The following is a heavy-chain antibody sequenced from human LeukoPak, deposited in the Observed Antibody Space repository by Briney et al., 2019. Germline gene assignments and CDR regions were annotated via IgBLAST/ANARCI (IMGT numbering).Heavy chain of an antibody. CDR3: ARGRTYYDYVWGSYRYSPDAFDI. CDR2: INPSGGST. J-gene: IGHJ3*02. V-gene: IGHV1-46*01. Sequence: ASVKVSCKASGYTFTGYYMHWVRQAPGQGLEWMGIINPSGGSTSYAQKFQGRVTMTRDMSTSTVYMELSSLRSEDTAVYYCARGRTYYDYVWGSYRYSPDAFDIWGQGTMVTVSS. CDR1: GYTFTGYY. D-gene: IGHD3-16*02.